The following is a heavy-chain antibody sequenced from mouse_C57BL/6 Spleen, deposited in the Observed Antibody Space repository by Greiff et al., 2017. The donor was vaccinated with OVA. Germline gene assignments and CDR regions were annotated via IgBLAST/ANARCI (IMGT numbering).Heavy chain of an antibody. Sequence: EVKVVESEGGLVQPGSSMKLSCTASGFTFSDYYMAWVRQVPEKGLEWVANINYDGSSTYYLDSLKSRFIISRDNAKNILYLQMSSLKSKDTATYYCARVVAPYAMDYWGQGTSVTVSS. J-gene: IGHJ4*01. D-gene: IGHD1-1*01. V-gene: IGHV5-16*01. CDR1: GFTFSDYY. CDR3: ARVVAPYAMDY. CDR2: INYDGSST.